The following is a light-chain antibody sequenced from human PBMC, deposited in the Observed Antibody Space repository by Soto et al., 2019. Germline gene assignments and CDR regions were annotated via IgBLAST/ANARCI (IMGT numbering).Light chain of an antibody. J-gene: IGLJ1*01. CDR3: CSYAGSSTLV. CDR2: EVS. CDR1: SSDVGSYNL. Sequence: QSALTQPASVSGSPGQSNTIACTGTSSDVGSYNLVSWYQHHPGKAPKLIIYEVSKRPSGVSNRFSGSKSGNTASLTISGIQAEDEADYYCCSYAGSSTLVFGTGTKLTVL. V-gene: IGLV2-23*02.